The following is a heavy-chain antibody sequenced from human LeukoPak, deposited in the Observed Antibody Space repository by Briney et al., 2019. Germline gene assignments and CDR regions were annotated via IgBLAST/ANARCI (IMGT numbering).Heavy chain of an antibody. D-gene: IGHD3-10*01. CDR2: IYYSGST. CDR1: GGSISSYY. V-gene: IGHV4-59*12. Sequence: SETLSLTCTVSGGSISSYYWSWFRQPPGKGLEWIGCIYYSGSTNYNPSLKSRVTISVDTSKNQFSLKLSSVTAADTAVYYCARVRARVVVRGAHGPWGQGTLVTVSS. J-gene: IGHJ4*02. CDR3: ARVRARVVVRGAHGP.